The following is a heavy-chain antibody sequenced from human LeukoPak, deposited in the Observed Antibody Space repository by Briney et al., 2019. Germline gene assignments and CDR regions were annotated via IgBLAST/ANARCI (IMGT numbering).Heavy chain of an antibody. CDR1: GFTFSSYA. CDR3: ARDYVLQAFDI. J-gene: IGHJ3*02. D-gene: IGHD3-10*02. CDR2: ISYDGSNK. Sequence: GRSLRLSCAASGFTFSSYAMHWVRQAPGKGLEWVAVISYDGSNKYYADSAKGRFTISRDNSKNTLYLQMNSLRAEDTAVYYCARDYVLQAFDIWGQGTMVTVSS. V-gene: IGHV3-30-3*01.